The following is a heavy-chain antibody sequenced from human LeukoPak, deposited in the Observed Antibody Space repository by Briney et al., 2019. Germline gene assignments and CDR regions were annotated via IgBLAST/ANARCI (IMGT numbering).Heavy chain of an antibody. CDR3: AKENGSYYGGADY. D-gene: IGHD1-26*01. V-gene: IGHV3-23*01. CDR2: ISGSGGST. CDR1: GFTFSSYS. J-gene: IGHJ4*02. Sequence: GGSLRLSCAASGFTFSSYSMNWVRQAPGKGLEWVSSISGSGGSTYYADSVKGRFTISRDNSKNTLYLQMNSLRADDTAVCYCAKENGSYYGGADYWGQGTLVTVSS.